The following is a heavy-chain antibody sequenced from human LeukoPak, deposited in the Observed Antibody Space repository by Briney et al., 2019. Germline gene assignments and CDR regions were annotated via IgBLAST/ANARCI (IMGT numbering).Heavy chain of an antibody. CDR1: GFTFSSYA. V-gene: IGHV3-23*01. J-gene: IGHJ6*03. CDR2: IRGSGGGT. Sequence: GGSLRLSCAASGFTFSSYAMSWVRQAPGKGLEWVSAIRGSGGGTKYGDSVKGRFTISRDNAKNSLYLQMNSLRAEDTALYYCARADPGRGYYYYYYMDVWGKGTTVTVSS. CDR3: ARADPGRGYYYYYYMDV.